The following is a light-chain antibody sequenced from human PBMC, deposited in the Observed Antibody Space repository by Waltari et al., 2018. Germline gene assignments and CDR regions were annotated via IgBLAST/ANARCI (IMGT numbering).Light chain of an antibody. J-gene: IGKJ1*01. CDR3: QHYNKWPPA. Sequence: EIVMTQSPVTLSVSPVERATLSCRASQSVGNNLAWYQQKPGQAPRLLIYGASTRATGIPGRFTGSGSGTEFTLTISSLQSDDFAVYQCQHYNKWPPAFGLGTKVEIK. CDR2: GAS. V-gene: IGKV3-15*01. CDR1: QSVGNN.